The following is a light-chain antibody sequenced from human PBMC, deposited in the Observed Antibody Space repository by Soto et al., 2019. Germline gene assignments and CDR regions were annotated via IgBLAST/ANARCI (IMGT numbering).Light chain of an antibody. V-gene: IGKV3-20*01. J-gene: IGKJ1*01. Sequence: EIVLTQSPGFLSLSPGERATLSCRASQSVDSSFFAWYQQKPGQAPRLLIYGASKRATGIPDRFSGSGSGTDFTLTISRLEPEDFAVYYCQQYVSSVTFRQGTKVEIK. CDR1: QSVDSSF. CDR2: GAS. CDR3: QQYVSSVT.